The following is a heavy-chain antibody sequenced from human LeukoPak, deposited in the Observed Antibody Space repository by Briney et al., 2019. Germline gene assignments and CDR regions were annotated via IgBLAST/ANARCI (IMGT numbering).Heavy chain of an antibody. D-gene: IGHD1-14*01. V-gene: IGHV1-46*01. Sequence: ASVKVSCKASGYTFSNYYIHWVRQAPGQGLEWMGIIGGSTNYAQKFQGRVTMTRDTSTSTVYMELSRLRSDDTAMYFCARGGIPVYYYYMDVWDKGTTVIVSS. CDR2: IGGST. CDR3: ARGGIPVYYYYMDV. CDR1: GYTFSNYY. J-gene: IGHJ6*03.